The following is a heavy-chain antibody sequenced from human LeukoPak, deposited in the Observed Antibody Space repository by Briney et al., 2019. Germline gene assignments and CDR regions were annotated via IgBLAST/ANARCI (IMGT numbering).Heavy chain of an antibody. V-gene: IGHV1-8*01. Sequence: ASGKVSCKASGYTFTGYDFNWVRQATGQRPEWMGWMSPNSGDTGYAQKFQDRVTMTRNTSISTAYMELSSLRSDDTAVYYCARALYSSGWYFPRYWGQGTLVTVSS. D-gene: IGHD6-19*01. J-gene: IGHJ4*02. CDR3: ARALYSSGWYFPRY. CDR1: GYTFTGYD. CDR2: MSPNSGDT.